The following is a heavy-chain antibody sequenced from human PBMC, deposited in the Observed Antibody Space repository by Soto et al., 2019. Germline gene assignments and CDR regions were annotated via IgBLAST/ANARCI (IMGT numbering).Heavy chain of an antibody. CDR3: TTRHPGFGVVMSDYYYYYYMDV. D-gene: IGHD3-3*01. J-gene: IGHJ6*03. Sequence: GGSLRLSCAASGFTFSNAWMSWVRQAPGKGLEWVGRIKSKTDGGTTDYAEPVKGRFTISRDDSKNTLYLQMNSMKTEDAAVYYCTTRHPGFGVVMSDYYYYYYMDVWGKGTTVTVSS. CDR2: IKSKTDGGTT. CDR1: GFTFSNAW. V-gene: IGHV3-15*01.